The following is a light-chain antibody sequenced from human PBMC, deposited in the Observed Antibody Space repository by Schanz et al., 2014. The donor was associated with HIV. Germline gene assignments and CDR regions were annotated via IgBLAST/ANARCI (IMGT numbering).Light chain of an antibody. V-gene: IGLV2-14*03. CDR2: DVN. CDR1: GSDVNGYDY. J-gene: IGLJ1*01. Sequence: QSVLTQPASVSGSPGQSITISCTGVGSDVNGYDYVSWYQQYPGKVPRLMIYDVNNRPPGVSSRFSGSKSGNTASLTISGLQAEDEADYYCSSYTSSSTDVFGTGTKLTVL. CDR3: SSYTSSSTDV.